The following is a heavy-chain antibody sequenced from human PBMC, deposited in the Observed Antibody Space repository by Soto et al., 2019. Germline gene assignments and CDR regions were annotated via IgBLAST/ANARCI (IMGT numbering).Heavy chain of an antibody. CDR2: IYYSGST. CDR3: ARELLGGSGSYWDY. J-gene: IGHJ4*02. Sequence: AETLSLTCTVSGGSISSYYWSWIRQPPGQGLEWIGYIYYSGSTNYNPSLKSRVTISVDTSKNQFSLKLSSVTAADTAVYYCARELLGGSGSYWDYWGQGTLVTVSS. CDR1: GGSISSYY. V-gene: IGHV4-59*01. D-gene: IGHD3-10*01.